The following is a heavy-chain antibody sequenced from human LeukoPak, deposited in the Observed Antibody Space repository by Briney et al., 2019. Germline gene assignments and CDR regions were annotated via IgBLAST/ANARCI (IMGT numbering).Heavy chain of an antibody. CDR1: GYTLPELS. J-gene: IGHJ4*02. Sequence: GASVKVSCKVSGYTLPELSMHWARQPPARGREWVGGFDHEDGETIYAQKFQDRVTMTEDTSTDTAYMELSSLRSEDTAVYYCATEDSNYYDSSGLGHWGQGTLVTVSS. V-gene: IGHV1-24*01. CDR2: FDHEDGET. CDR3: ATEDSNYYDSSGLGH. D-gene: IGHD3-22*01.